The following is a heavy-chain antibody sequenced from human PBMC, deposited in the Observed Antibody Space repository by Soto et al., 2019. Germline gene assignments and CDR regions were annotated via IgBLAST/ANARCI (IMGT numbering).Heavy chain of an antibody. V-gene: IGHV3-74*01. D-gene: IGHD1-7*01. J-gene: IGHJ2*01. CDR3: ARAAGTTTAYNWYFDL. CDR1: GFTFSRYW. CDR2: IISDGSTT. Sequence: EVQLVESGGGLVQPGGSLRLSCKASGFTFSRYWMHWVRQAPGKGLVWVSHIISDGSTTNYADSVKGRFTISRDNAENTLFLQMNSLRADDTAVYFCARAAGTTTAYNWYFDLWGRGTLVTVSS.